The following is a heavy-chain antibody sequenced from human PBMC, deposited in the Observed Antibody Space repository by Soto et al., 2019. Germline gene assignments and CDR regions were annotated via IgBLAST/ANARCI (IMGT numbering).Heavy chain of an antibody. Sequence: SETLSLTCTVSGGSISSYYWSWIRQPPGKGLEWIAYIYFSGNTNYNPSLKSRVTISVDTSKNQVSLKLISVTAADTAVYYCARHVTGVATTFDYWGQGSRVTVS. J-gene: IGHJ4*02. CDR3: ARHVTGVATTFDY. CDR1: GGSISSYY. V-gene: IGHV4-59*08. CDR2: IYFSGNT. D-gene: IGHD5-12*01.